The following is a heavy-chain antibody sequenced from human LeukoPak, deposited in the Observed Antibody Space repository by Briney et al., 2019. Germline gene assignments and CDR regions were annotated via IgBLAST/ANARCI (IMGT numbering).Heavy chain of an antibody. Sequence: GESLKIXCKGSGYSFTSYWIGWGRQMPGKGLEWMGIIYPGDSDTRYSPSFQGQVTISADKSISTAYLQWSSLKASDTAMYYCARERYYYVSSGYYYEYNWFDPWGQGTLVTVSS. CDR3: ARERYYYVSSGYYYEYNWFDP. D-gene: IGHD3-22*01. J-gene: IGHJ5*02. CDR1: GYSFTSYW. CDR2: IYPGDSDT. V-gene: IGHV5-51*03.